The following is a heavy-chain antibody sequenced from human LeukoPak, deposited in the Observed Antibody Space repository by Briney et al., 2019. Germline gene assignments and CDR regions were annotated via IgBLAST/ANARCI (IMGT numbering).Heavy chain of an antibody. Sequence: SETLSLTCTVSGGSISSSRYYWGWIRQPPGKGLEWIGSIYYSGITYYNPSLKSRVTISVDTSKNQFSLELTSVTAADTAVYYCARDGREMANGFDYRGQGTLVTVSS. CDR3: ARDGREMANGFDY. J-gene: IGHJ4*02. CDR1: GGSISSSRYY. CDR2: IYYSGIT. V-gene: IGHV4-39*07. D-gene: IGHD5-24*01.